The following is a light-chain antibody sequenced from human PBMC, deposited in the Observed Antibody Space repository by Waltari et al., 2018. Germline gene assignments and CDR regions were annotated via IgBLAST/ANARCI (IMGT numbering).Light chain of an antibody. J-gene: IGLJ1*01. CDR2: RNN. Sequence: QSVLTQPPSASATPGQRVSISCSGSHSNLGSNYLYWYQQLPGTAPKLPIYRNNQRPSRVPDRFSASKYGTSASLAISELRSEDEGIYYCASWDDSHYVFGPGTTVSVL. CDR1: HSNLGSNY. CDR3: ASWDDSHYV. V-gene: IGLV1-47*01.